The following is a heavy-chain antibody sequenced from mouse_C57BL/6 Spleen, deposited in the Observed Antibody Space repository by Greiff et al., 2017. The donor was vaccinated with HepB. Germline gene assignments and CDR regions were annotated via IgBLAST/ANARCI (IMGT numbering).Heavy chain of an antibody. CDR1: GYAFSSYW. Sequence: QVQLKESGAELVKPGASVKISCKASGYAFSSYWLNWVKQRPGKGLEWIGLLYPGDGDTNYNGKFKGKATLTADKSSSTAYMQLSSLTSEDSAVYFCARWGDGGYFDYWGQGTTLTVSS. CDR3: ARWGDGGYFDY. V-gene: IGHV1-80*01. J-gene: IGHJ2*01. CDR2: LYPGDGDT.